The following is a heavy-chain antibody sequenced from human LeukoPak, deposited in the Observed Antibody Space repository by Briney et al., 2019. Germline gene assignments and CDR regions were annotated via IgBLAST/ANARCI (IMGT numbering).Heavy chain of an antibody. J-gene: IGHJ4*02. CDR1: GITVSSNY. CDR2: IYSGGST. Sequence: PGGSLRLSCAASGITVSSNYLSWVRQAPGKGLEWVSVIYSGGSTYYADSVKGRFTISRVNSKNTLYLQMNSLRAEDTAVYYCARERKTYYFDYWGQGTLVTVSS. CDR3: ARERKTYYFDY. V-gene: IGHV3-53*01.